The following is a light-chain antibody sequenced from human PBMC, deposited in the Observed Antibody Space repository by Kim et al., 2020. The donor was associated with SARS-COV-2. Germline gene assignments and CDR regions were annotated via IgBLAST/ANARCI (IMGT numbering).Light chain of an antibody. V-gene: IGKV3-15*01. J-gene: IGKJ1*01. CDR2: GAS. CDR1: QSISSH. Sequence: SVTPGRRATLSCRARQSISSHFTWYQQKPDQTPRLLIYGASTRTTGISAKCSGSASGTESTLIINSQQSEDFAVYYCQHYDHWWTFGQGTKVDIK. CDR3: QHYDHWWT.